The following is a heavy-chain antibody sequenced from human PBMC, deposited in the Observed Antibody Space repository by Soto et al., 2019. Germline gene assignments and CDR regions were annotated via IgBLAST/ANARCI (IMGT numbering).Heavy chain of an antibody. CDR1: GGSISSGGYY. D-gene: IGHD2-15*01. Sequence: SETLSLTCTVSGGSISSGGYYWSWIRQHPGKGLEWIGYIYYSGSTYYNPSLKSRVTISVDTSKNQFSLKLSSVTAADTAVYYCARVGTYCSGGSCYSLSYYYGMDVWGQGTTVTVSS. CDR2: IYYSGST. J-gene: IGHJ6*02. CDR3: ARVGTYCSGGSCYSLSYYYGMDV. V-gene: IGHV4-31*03.